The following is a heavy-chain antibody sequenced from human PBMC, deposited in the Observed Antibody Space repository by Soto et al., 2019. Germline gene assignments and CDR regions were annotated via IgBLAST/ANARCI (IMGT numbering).Heavy chain of an antibody. CDR1: GGSISSGDSY. D-gene: IGHD1-20*01. V-gene: IGHV4-30-4*01. J-gene: IGHJ4*02. Sequence: QVQLQESGPGLVTPSQTLSLTCTVSGGSISSGDSYWSWIRQPPGKGLEWIGYIYHSGSTYYNPSLKSRFTISVDTSKNQFSLKLSSVTAADTAVYYWARKGANWNDHFDYWGQGTLVTVSS. CDR2: IYHSGST. CDR3: ARKGANWNDHFDY.